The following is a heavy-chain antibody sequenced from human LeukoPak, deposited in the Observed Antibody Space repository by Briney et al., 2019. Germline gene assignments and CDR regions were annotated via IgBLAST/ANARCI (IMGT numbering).Heavy chain of an antibody. Sequence: ASVKVSCKASGYTFTGYYMHWVRQAPGQGLEWMGRINPNSGGTNYAQKFQGSVTMTRDTSISTAYMELSRLRSDDTAVYYCARVEPLWFGEFKSAEFAYWGQGTLVTVSS. CDR3: ARVEPLWFGEFKSAEFAY. J-gene: IGHJ4*02. CDR1: GYTFTGYY. CDR2: INPNSGGT. D-gene: IGHD3-10*01. V-gene: IGHV1-2*06.